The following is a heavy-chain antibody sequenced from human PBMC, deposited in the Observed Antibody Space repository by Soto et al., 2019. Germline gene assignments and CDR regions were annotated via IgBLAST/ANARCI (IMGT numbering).Heavy chain of an antibody. CDR3: TRGGGSYTTGWYNDY. Sequence: QVQLQESGPGLVKPSETMSLTCTVSGVSISNSYCSWVRQPPGKKLEWIGHIWNSGTTDYNPSLRGRVTMSVDTSKNTVSLRLSSVTATDTAVYYCTRGGGSYTTGWYNDYWGQGTLVTVSS. CDR2: IWNSGTT. CDR1: GVSISNSY. D-gene: IGHD6-19*01. J-gene: IGHJ4*02. V-gene: IGHV4-4*09.